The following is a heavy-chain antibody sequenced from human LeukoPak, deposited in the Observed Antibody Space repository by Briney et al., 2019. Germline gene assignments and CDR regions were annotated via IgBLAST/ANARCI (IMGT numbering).Heavy chain of an antibody. J-gene: IGHJ4*02. CDR1: GFTFSSYA. V-gene: IGHV3-23*01. Sequence: GRSLRLSCAASGFTFSSYAMSSVRQSPGKGLEWVSAISGSGGSTCSADSVKGRFTISRDNSTNKLYLQMNSLRAEDTAVYYCAKDYRSSSWYGAFDYWGQGTLVTVSS. CDR3: AKDYRSSSWYGAFDY. D-gene: IGHD6-13*01. CDR2: ISGSGGST.